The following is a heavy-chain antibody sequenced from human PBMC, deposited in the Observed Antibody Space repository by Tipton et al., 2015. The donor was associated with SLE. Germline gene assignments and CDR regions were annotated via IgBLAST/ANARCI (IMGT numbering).Heavy chain of an antibody. V-gene: IGHV4-34*01. J-gene: IGHJ4*02. CDR3: ARDPVAAAGSFDY. D-gene: IGHD6-13*01. CDR1: GFTVSSNY. CDR2: INHSGST. Sequence: LRLSCAASGFTVSSNYMSWVRQAPGKGLEWIGEINHSGSTNYNPSLKSRVTISVDTSKNQFSLKLSSVTAADTAVYYCARDPVAAAGSFDYWGQGTLVTVSS.